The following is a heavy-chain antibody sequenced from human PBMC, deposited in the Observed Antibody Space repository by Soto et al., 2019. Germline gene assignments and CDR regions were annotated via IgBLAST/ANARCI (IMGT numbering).Heavy chain of an antibody. CDR1: GDSISTFY. J-gene: IGHJ4*02. Sequence: SETLSLTCTVSGDSISTFYWGWMRQSPGKELEWIGYVYYTGSTNYNPSLKSRATISADRSKNQFSLKLTSANAADTAVYYCARGRTVRNYADDSSDYFYFFDYWGQGTQVTVSS. CDR2: VYYTGST. D-gene: IGHD3-22*01. V-gene: IGHV4-59*01. CDR3: ARGRTVRNYADDSSDYFYFFDY.